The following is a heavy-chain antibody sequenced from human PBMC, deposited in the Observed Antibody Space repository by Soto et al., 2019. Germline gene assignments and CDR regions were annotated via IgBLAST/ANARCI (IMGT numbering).Heavy chain of an antibody. CDR3: ARHGRYCSSTSCYGWFDP. CDR1: GYNFATYW. D-gene: IGHD2-2*01. CDR2: IYPGNSDA. Sequence: GESLKISFQASGYNFATYWIAWVRQMPGKGLEYMGIIYPGNSDARYSPSFQGQVTFSADKSISTAYLQWSSLKASDTAMYYCARHGRYCSSTSCYGWFDPWGQGTLVTVSS. J-gene: IGHJ5*02. V-gene: IGHV5-51*01.